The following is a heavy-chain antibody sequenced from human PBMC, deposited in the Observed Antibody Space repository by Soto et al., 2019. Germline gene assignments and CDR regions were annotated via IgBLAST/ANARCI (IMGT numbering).Heavy chain of an antibody. D-gene: IGHD2-15*01. CDR1: GFIVSVNY. Sequence: GGSLRLSCAASGFIVSVNYMTWVRQAPGKGPEWVSVIYRSGSTYYADSAKGRFTISRGDSENTLYLQMNSLRAEDTAVYYCVRASDYCSGGTCYPHAFDIWGQGTMVTVSS. CDR3: VRASDYCSGGTCYPHAFDI. J-gene: IGHJ3*02. CDR2: IYRSGST. V-gene: IGHV3-66*01.